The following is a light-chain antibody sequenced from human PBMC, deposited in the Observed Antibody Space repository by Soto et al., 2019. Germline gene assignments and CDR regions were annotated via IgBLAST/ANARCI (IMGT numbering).Light chain of an antibody. Sequence: DIQMTQSPSTLSTSVGDRVTITCRASQSISNWLAWYQQKPGKAPKLLIYKASSLESGVPSRFSGGGSDTEFTLTISSLQPDDFATYYCQHYNSYYPEYTFGQGTKVDIK. J-gene: IGKJ2*01. CDR3: QHYNSYYPEYT. CDR1: QSISNW. V-gene: IGKV1-5*03. CDR2: KAS.